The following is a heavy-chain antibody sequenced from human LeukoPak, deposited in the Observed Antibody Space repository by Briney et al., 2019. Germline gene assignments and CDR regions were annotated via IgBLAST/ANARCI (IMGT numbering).Heavy chain of an antibody. V-gene: IGHV4-61*01. J-gene: IGHJ6*02. CDR3: ARDQPAVAGTTTGMDV. CDR1: GGSISSSSYY. CDR2: IYYSGST. D-gene: IGHD6-19*01. Sequence: SETLSLTCTVSGGSISSSSYYWSWIRQPPGKGLEWIGYIYYSGSTNYNPSLKSRVTISVDTSKNQFSLKLSSVTAADTAVYYCARDQPAVAGTTTGMDVWGQGTTVTVSS.